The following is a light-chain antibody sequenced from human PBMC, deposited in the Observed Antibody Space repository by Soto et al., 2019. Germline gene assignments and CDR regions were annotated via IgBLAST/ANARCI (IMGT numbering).Light chain of an antibody. Sequence: EIVLTQSPATLSSFPGDIVTLSCRASQYINTRLALYQHRPGQAPRLLIYQTSIRAAGIPARFSASGSVTDFTLTISDVQPEDFALYYCHQRQSWPRTFGQGTKVDIK. J-gene: IGKJ1*01. CDR2: QTS. V-gene: IGKV3-11*01. CDR3: HQRQSWPRT. CDR1: QYINTR.